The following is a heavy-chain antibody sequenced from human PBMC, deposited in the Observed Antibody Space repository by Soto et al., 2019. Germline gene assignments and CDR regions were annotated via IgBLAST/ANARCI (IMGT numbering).Heavy chain of an antibody. CDR3: ARDDEGGSDCDLGY. J-gene: IGHJ4*02. CDR2: INAGNCNT. D-gene: IGHD3-10*01. CDR1: GYTFTSYA. V-gene: IGHV1-3*01. Sequence: ASVKVSCKASGYTFTSYAMHWVRQAPGQRLEWMGWINAGNCNTKYSQKFQGRVTITRDTSASTAYMELSSLRTEDTAVYYCARDDEGGSDCDLGYWGQGTLVTVSS.